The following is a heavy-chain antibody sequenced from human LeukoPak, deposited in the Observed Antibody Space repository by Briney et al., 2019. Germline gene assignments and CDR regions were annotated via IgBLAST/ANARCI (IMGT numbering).Heavy chain of an antibody. J-gene: IGHJ5*02. CDR2: IYTSGST. CDR1: GGSISSYY. D-gene: IGHD4-17*01. Sequence: SETLSLTCTVSGGSISSYYWSWIRQPAGKGLEWIGRIYTSGSTNYNPSLKSRVTMSVDTSKNQFSLKLSSVTAADTAVYYCAGDMRGGDYSNWFDPWGQGTLVTVSS. CDR3: AGDMRGGDYSNWFDP. V-gene: IGHV4-4*07.